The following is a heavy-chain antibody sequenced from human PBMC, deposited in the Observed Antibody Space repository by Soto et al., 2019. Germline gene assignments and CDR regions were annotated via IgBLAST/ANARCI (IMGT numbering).Heavy chain of an antibody. Sequence: PGGSLRLSCAASGFTFSSDWMHWFRQAPGKGLVWVSRIDSGGRTTTYAESVKGRFTISRDNAKNTLYLQMNGLRAEYTALYYCARWFTYGNFDYFDYWGQGTQVTVSS. CDR3: ARWFTYGNFDYFDY. V-gene: IGHV3-74*01. CDR2: IDSGGRTT. D-gene: IGHD3-10*01. J-gene: IGHJ4*02. CDR1: GFTFSSDW.